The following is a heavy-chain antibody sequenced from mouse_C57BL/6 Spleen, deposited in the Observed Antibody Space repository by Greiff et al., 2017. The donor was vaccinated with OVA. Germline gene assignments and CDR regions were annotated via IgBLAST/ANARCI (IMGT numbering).Heavy chain of an antibody. CDR1: GYTFTDYE. D-gene: IGHD2-1*01. J-gene: IGHJ3*01. CDR3: TNYGNYLAWFAY. Sequence: VQLQQSGAELVRPGASVTLSCKASGYTFTDYEMHWVKQTPVHGLEWIGAIDPETGGTAYNQKFKGKAILTADKSSSTAYMELRSLTSEDSAVYYCTNYGNYLAWFAYWGQGTLATVSA. CDR2: IDPETGGT. V-gene: IGHV1-15*01.